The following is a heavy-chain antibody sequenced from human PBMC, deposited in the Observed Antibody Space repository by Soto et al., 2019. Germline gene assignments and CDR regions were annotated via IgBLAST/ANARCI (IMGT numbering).Heavy chain of an antibody. V-gene: IGHV3-11*06. CDR1: GFTFSDYY. J-gene: IGHJ6*02. CDR2: ISGSNIYT. D-gene: IGHD2-2*01. Sequence: QVQLVESGGGLVKPGGSLRLSCAASGFTFSDYYMSWIRQAPGKGLEWISYISGSNIYTNYADSVKGRFTISRDHANNSLYLQMDSLRVEDTAVYYCARDGGEVIPAAIGGGYGMDVWGQGTTVTVSS. CDR3: ARDGGEVIPAAIGGGYGMDV.